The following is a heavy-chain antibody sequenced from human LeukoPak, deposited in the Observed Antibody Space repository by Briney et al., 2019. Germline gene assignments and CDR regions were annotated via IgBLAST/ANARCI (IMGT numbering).Heavy chain of an antibody. CDR3: AKDGHDYVWGSYRLYFDY. Sequence: PGGSLRLSCAASGFTFSTYSMNWVRQAPGKGLEWVSSISSSTSYIYYADSVKGRFTISRDNAKNSLYLQMNSLRAEDTAVYYCAKDGHDYVWGSYRLYFDYWGQGTLVTVSS. D-gene: IGHD3-16*02. CDR1: GFTFSTYS. V-gene: IGHV3-21*04. J-gene: IGHJ4*02. CDR2: ISSSTSYI.